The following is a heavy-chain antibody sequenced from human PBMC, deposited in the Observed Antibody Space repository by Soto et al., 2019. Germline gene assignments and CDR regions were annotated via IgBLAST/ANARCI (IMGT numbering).Heavy chain of an antibody. Sequence: QVQLQESGPGLVKPSETLSLTCTVSGGSISSYYWSWIRQPPGKGLEWIGDIYYSGSTNYNPSLKSRVTISVDTSKNQFSLKLSSVPAADTAVYYCARTYYYDSSGYYFFDYWGQGTLVTVSS. V-gene: IGHV4-59*01. CDR2: IYYSGST. D-gene: IGHD3-22*01. CDR3: ARTYYYDSSGYYFFDY. CDR1: GGSISSYY. J-gene: IGHJ4*02.